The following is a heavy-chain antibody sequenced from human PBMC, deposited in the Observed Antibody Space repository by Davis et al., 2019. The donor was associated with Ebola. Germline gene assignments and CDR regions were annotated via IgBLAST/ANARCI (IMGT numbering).Heavy chain of an antibody. V-gene: IGHV3-23*01. J-gene: IGHJ5*02. Sequence: GGSLRLSCAASGFTFSTYGMHWVRQVPGKGLEWVSAVSYTGDRTYYADSVKGRFTVSRDNSKNTLYLQMNSLRAEDTAVYYCAMPVDTAVLTGWFDAWGQGTLVTVSS. CDR2: VSYTGDRT. CDR1: GFTFSTYG. CDR3: AMPVDTAVLTGWFDA. D-gene: IGHD5-18*01.